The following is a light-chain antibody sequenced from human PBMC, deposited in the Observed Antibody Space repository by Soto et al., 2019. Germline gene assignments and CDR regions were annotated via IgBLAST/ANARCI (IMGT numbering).Light chain of an antibody. Sequence: DIQMTQSPSTLSASVGDTVTVTCRASQGISSYLAWYQQKPGKAPKLLIYAASTLQRGVPSRFSGSGSGTDVTLTISRLEPEDVAIYYCQQYNNWLLAFGGGTKVDIK. V-gene: IGKV1-9*01. CDR2: AAS. J-gene: IGKJ4*01. CDR3: QQYNNWLLA. CDR1: QGISSY.